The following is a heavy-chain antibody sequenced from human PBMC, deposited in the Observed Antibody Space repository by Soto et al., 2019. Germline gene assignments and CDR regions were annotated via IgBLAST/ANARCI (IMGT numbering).Heavy chain of an antibody. V-gene: IGHV2-5*02. CDR2: IYWDDDK. D-gene: IGHD3-10*01. CDR3: AHPLSHYYGSGKDYYYGVDV. Sequence: QITLKESGPTLVKPTQTLTLTCTFSGFSLTTSGVGVGWIRQPPGKALEWLALIYWDDDKRYSPSLRTRLTITKDTSKNQVVLTMTNMDPADTATYYCAHPLSHYYGSGKDYYYGVDVWGQGTTVTVSS. J-gene: IGHJ6*02. CDR1: GFSLTTSGVG.